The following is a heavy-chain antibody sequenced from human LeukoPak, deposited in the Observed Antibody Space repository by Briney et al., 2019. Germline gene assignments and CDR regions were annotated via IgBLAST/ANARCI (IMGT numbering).Heavy chain of an antibody. Sequence: PGGSLRLSCAASGVTFSSYDMHWVRQATGKGLEWVSAIGTAGDTYYPGSVKGRFTISRENAKNSLYLQMNSLRAGDTAVYYCARYNWNRGNFDYWGQGTLVTVSS. V-gene: IGHV3-13*01. CDR1: GVTFSSYD. CDR2: IGTAGDT. CDR3: ARYNWNRGNFDY. J-gene: IGHJ4*02. D-gene: IGHD1-20*01.